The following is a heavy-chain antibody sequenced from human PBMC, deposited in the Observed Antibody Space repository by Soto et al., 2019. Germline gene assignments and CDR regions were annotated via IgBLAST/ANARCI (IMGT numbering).Heavy chain of an antibody. CDR3: AKGAFAGYYYYGMDV. CDR1: GFTFSSYA. Sequence: SCAASGFTFSSYAMTWVRQAPGKGLEWVSAISRSGDSTYYADSVKGRFTISRDNSKNTLFLQMNSLRAEDTAVYYCAKGAFAGYYYYGMDVWGQGTTVTVSS. J-gene: IGHJ6*02. D-gene: IGHD3-16*01. V-gene: IGHV3-23*01. CDR2: ISRSGDST.